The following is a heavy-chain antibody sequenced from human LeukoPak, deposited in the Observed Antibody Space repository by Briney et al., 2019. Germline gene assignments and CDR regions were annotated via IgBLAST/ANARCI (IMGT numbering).Heavy chain of an antibody. CDR1: GFAFRAYW. V-gene: IGHV3-7*01. CDR3: ARDWGFGELFVAF. Sequence: GGSLRLSCAASGFAFRAYWMSWVRQAPGKGLEWVANINQDGSEKYYVDSVKGRFTISRDNVRNSVYLQMNSLRADDTAVYYCARDWGFGELFVAFWGQGTLVTVSS. CDR2: INQDGSEK. J-gene: IGHJ4*02. D-gene: IGHD3-10*01.